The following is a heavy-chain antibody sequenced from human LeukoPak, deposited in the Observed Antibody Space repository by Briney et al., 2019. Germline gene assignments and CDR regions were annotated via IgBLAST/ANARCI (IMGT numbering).Heavy chain of an antibody. D-gene: IGHD6-19*01. Sequence: PSETLSLTCAVSGGSISSSNWWSWVRQPPGKGLEWIGEINHSGSTNYNPSLKSRVTISVDTSKNQFSLKLSSVTAADTAVYYCARRKPAVAGTGWFDPWGQGTLVTVSS. V-gene: IGHV4-4*02. CDR1: GGSISSSNW. CDR3: ARRKPAVAGTGWFDP. J-gene: IGHJ5*02. CDR2: INHSGST.